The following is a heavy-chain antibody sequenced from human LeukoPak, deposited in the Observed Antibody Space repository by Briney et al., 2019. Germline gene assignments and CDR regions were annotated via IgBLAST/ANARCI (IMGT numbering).Heavy chain of an antibody. V-gene: IGHV4-39*01. CDR1: GGSISSSSYY. Sequence: PSETLSLTCTVSGGSISSSSYYWGWIRQPPGKGLEWIGSIYYSGSTYYNPSLKSRVTISVDTSKNQFSLKLSSVTAADTAVYYCARRKGDYFPYYYYYMDVWGKGTTVTISS. J-gene: IGHJ6*03. CDR3: ARRKGDYFPYYYYYMDV. D-gene: IGHD4-17*01. CDR2: IYYSGST.